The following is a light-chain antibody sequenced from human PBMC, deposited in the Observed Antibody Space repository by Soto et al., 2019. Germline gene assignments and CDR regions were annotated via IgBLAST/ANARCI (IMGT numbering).Light chain of an antibody. CDR1: QSVSSSY. J-gene: IGKJ1*01. Sequence: ELVLTQSPGTLSLSPGERATLSCRASQSVSSSYLAWYQQKPGQAPRLLIYNAFNRATGIQDRFSGSGSGTEFTLTISSLQPDDFATYYCQQYSSYSPETFGQGTRWIS. CDR3: QQYSSYSPET. V-gene: IGKV3-20*01. CDR2: NAF.